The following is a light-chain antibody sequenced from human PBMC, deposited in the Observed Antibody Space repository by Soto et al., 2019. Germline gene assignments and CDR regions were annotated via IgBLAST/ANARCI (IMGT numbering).Light chain of an antibody. J-gene: IGKJ1*01. CDR1: QSVATN. CDR3: QQYNYWPRT. CDR2: GAS. V-gene: IGKV3-15*01. Sequence: ETVMTQSPATLSVSPGEGATLSCRASQSVATNLAWYQQKSGQAPRLLIYGASTRVTDIPARFSGSGFGTEFTLTISSLQSEDFAIYYCQQYNYWPRTFGQGTKVDIK.